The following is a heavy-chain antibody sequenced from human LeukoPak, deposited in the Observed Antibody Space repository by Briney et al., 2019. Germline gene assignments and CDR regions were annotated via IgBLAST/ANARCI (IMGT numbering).Heavy chain of an antibody. D-gene: IGHD3-16*02. CDR3: ARSRAETVPVWGSYRHHDAFDI. J-gene: IGHJ3*02. V-gene: IGHV5-51*01. CDR2: IYPGDSDT. CDR1: GYSFTNYW. Sequence: GESLKISCKGSGYSFTNYWIGRVRQMPGKGLEWMRIIYPGDSDTTYKPSFQGQVTISADKSISTAYLQWSSLKASDTAMYYCARSRAETVPVWGSYRHHDAFDIWGQGTMVTVPS.